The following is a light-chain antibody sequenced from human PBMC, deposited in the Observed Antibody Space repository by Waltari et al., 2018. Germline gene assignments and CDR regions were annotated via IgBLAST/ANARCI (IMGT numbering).Light chain of an antibody. V-gene: IGLV3-1*01. CDR1: KLGDKY. CDR3: QAWDSSTVV. J-gene: IGLJ2*01. CDR2: QDS. Sequence: SYELTQPPSVSVSPGQTASITCSGGKLGDKYACWYQQKPGQSPVLVIYQDSTRPSGIPERFSGSNSGNTATLTISGTQAMDEADYYCQAWDSSTVVFGGGTKLTVL.